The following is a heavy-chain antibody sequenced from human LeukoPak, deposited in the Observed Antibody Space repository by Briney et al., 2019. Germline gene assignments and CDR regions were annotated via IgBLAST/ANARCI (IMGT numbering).Heavy chain of an antibody. CDR2: IIPILGIA. CDR1: GYTFTSYA. D-gene: IGHD3-22*01. V-gene: IGHV1-69*04. J-gene: IGHJ3*02. Sequence: GASVKVSCKASGYTFTSYAISWVRQAPGQGLEWMGRIIPILGIANYAQKFQGRVTITADKSTSTAYMELSSLRSEDTAVYYCARDNPLYYYDSSGYYSSAPRAFDIWGQGTMVTVSS. CDR3: ARDNPLYYYDSSGYYSSAPRAFDI.